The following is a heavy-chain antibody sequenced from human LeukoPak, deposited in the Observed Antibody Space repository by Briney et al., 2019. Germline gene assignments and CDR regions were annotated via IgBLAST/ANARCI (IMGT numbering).Heavy chain of an antibody. CDR3: ARICIVTSCYAFDI. J-gene: IGHJ3*02. CDR2: INASNGGT. CDR1: GYTFPDYY. D-gene: IGHD2-2*01. Sequence: ASVKVSCKASGYTFPDYYIHWVRQAPGQGLEWMGWINASNGGTNYAQKFQGRVTMTRDTSISPAYMELSRLRSDDTAVYYCARICIVTSCYAFDIWGQGTTVTVS. V-gene: IGHV1-2*02.